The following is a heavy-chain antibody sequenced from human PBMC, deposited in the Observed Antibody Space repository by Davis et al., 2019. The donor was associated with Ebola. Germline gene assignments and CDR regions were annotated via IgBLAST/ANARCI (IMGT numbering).Heavy chain of an antibody. D-gene: IGHD6-13*01. J-gene: IGHJ6*02. CDR1: GGTFNIYA. V-gene: IGHV1-8*02. CDR2: MSPNSGNT. Sequence: ASVKVSCKASGGTFNIYAITWVRQATGQGLEWMGRMSPNSGNTRYVQKFQGRVTMTRNTSISTAYMELSSLRSEDTAVYYCARLTAAAGPYYYYYGMDVWGQGTTVTVSS. CDR3: ARLTAAAGPYYYYYGMDV.